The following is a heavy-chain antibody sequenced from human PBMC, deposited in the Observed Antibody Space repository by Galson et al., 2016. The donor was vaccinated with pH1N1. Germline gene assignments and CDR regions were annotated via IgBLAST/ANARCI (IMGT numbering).Heavy chain of an antibody. Sequence: TLSLTCTVSGDSISTGTYYWSWIRQPAGKGLEWLGRISTRGSTTYNPSLKSRVTISVETSKNQFSLKLTSVTAADTAIYYCARSDSASSVGSRAFDVWGQGTMVTVSS. V-gene: IGHV4-61*02. D-gene: IGHD1-26*01. CDR3: ARSDSASSVGSRAFDV. CDR2: ISTRGST. CDR1: GDSISTGTYY. J-gene: IGHJ3*01.